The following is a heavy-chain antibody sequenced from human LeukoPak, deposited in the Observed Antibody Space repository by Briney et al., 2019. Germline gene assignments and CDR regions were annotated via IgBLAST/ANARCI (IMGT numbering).Heavy chain of an antibody. CDR1: GFTFSSYS. Sequence: PGGSLRLSCAASGFTFSSYSMNWVRQAPGKGLEWVSYISSSSTIYYADSVKGRFTISRDNAKNSLYLQMNSLRDEDTAVYYCARDGYSSSWDFDYWGQGTLVTVSS. V-gene: IGHV3-48*02. J-gene: IGHJ4*02. CDR3: ARDGYSSSWDFDY. CDR2: ISSSSTI. D-gene: IGHD6-13*01.